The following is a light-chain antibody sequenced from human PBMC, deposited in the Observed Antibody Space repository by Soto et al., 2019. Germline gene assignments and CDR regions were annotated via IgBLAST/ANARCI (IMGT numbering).Light chain of an antibody. J-gene: IGKJ2*01. Sequence: DIQMTQSPSSVSASVGDTVNITCRASHVISNWLAWYQQKAGKAPKLLIYAASRPQSGVPSRFSGSGSGPDFTLTISGLQPEDVASYYCQQANDFPYTSGQGTKLEI. V-gene: IGKV1-12*01. CDR1: HVISNW. CDR3: QQANDFPYT. CDR2: AAS.